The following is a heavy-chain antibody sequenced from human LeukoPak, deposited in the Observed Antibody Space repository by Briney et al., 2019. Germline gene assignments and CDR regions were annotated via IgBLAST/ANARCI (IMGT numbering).Heavy chain of an antibody. D-gene: IGHD6-13*01. J-gene: IGHJ4*02. CDR1: GGSISSSSYY. CDR2: IYYSGST. Sequence: SETLSLTCTVSGGSISSSSYYWGWIRQPPGRGLEWIGSIYYSGSTYYNPSLKSRVTISVDTSKNQFSLKLSSVTAADTAVYYCARHGAASSSWYASPQHFDYWGQGTLVTVSP. V-gene: IGHV4-39*01. CDR3: ARHGAASSSWYASPQHFDY.